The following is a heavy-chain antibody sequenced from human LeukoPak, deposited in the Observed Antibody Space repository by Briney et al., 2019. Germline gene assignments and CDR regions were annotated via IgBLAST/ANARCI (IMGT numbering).Heavy chain of an antibody. D-gene: IGHD3-22*01. Sequence: GGSLRLSCVASGFTFSDFDMNWVRQAPGKGLEWVSYISSSSSTIYYADSVKGRFTISRDNAKNSLYLQMNSLRAEDTAVYYCARRGYYYFDYWGQGTLVTVSS. CDR1: GFTFSDFD. J-gene: IGHJ4*02. CDR2: ISSSSSTI. CDR3: ARRGYYYFDY. V-gene: IGHV3-48*01.